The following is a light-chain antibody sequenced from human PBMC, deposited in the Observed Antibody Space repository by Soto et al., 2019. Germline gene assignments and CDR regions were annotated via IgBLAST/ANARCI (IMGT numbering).Light chain of an antibody. CDR1: QSISTR. V-gene: IGKV1-5*03. Sequence: DIQMTQSPSTLSASVGDRVTITCRASQSISTRLAWYQQKPGRAPNLLIYKASDLKTGVPSRFSGSGSGTEFTLSITTLQPDAFATYYCQHSGTFGQGTKVEIK. CDR3: QHSGT. CDR2: KAS. J-gene: IGKJ1*01.